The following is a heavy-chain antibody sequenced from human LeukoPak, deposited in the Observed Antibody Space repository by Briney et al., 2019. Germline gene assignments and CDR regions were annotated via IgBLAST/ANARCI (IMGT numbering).Heavy chain of an antibody. J-gene: IGHJ4*02. CDR1: GYTFTGYY. Sequence: GASVKVSCKASGYTFTGYYMHWVRQAPGQGLEWMGWINPNSGGTNYAQKLQGRVTMTTDTSTSTAYMELRSLRSEDTAVYYCARVEIAARTAFDYWGQGTLVTVSS. D-gene: IGHD6-6*01. V-gene: IGHV1-2*02. CDR3: ARVEIAARTAFDY. CDR2: INPNSGGT.